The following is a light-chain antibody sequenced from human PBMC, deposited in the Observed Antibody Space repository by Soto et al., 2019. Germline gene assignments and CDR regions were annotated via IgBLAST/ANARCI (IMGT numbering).Light chain of an antibody. CDR1: QSLTNTY. V-gene: IGKV3-20*01. Sequence: EIVMTQSPGTLSLSPGERATLSFRASQSLTNTYLSWYQQKPGQAPRLLIYGVFNRATGIPDRFSGSGSGTDFTLTISRLEPEDFAVYYCQQYHRSPRTFGQGTKVDIK. CDR2: GVF. J-gene: IGKJ1*01. CDR3: QQYHRSPRT.